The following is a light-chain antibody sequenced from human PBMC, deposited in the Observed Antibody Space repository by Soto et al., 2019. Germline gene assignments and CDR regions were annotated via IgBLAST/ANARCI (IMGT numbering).Light chain of an antibody. CDR2: GAS. CDR1: QSVSNNY. CDR3: QQYGSSWT. Sequence: EIVFPQSPGTLSLSPGARATLSCRASQSVSNNYLAWYQQKPGQAPRLLIYGASNRATGIPDRFSGSGSGTDFTLTISRLEPEDFAVYYCQQYGSSWTFGQGTKVDIK. J-gene: IGKJ1*01. V-gene: IGKV3-20*01.